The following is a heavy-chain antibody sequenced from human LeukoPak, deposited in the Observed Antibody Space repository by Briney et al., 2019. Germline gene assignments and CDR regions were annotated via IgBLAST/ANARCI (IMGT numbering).Heavy chain of an antibody. V-gene: IGHV3-23*01. CDR3: AKRDGSGYLFFDY. CDR2: IVASGGGT. D-gene: IGHD5-12*01. J-gene: IGHJ4*02. Sequence: GGSLRLSCAASGFTFSTYAMSWVRQAPGSGLEWVSSIVASGGGTYYADSVRGRFTISRDNSKNTLYLQIHSLRVEDTALYYCAKRDGSGYLFFDYWGQGTLVTVSS. CDR1: GFTFSTYA.